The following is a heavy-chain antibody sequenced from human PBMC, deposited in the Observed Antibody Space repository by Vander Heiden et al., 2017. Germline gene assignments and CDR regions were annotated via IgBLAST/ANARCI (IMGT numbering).Heavy chain of an antibody. D-gene: IGHD3-22*01. J-gene: IGHJ5*02. CDR1: GGSISGYY. CDR3: ARGPPLDYFDRSGYYST. Sequence: QVQLQESGPGLVKPSETLSLTCTVSGGSISGYYWSWIRQPPGKGLEWIAYMYTTGSTIYKPSLKSRVTMSLDTSKNQFSLKLSSVTAADTAVYYCARGPPLDYFDRSGYYSTWGQGTLVTVSS. CDR2: MYTTGST. V-gene: IGHV4-59*01.